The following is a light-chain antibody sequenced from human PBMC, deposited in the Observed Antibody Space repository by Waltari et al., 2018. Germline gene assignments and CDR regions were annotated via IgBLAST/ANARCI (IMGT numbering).Light chain of an antibody. CDR2: WAS. CDR3: HQYYLTPWT. V-gene: IGKV4-1*01. J-gene: IGKJ1*01. CDR1: QSVLYSSNTKYY. Sequence: DIVVTQSPASLTLSVGDRATINCKSSQSVLYSSNTKYYLRWYQQKSGQSPSLLIYWASPREAGVPDRFSGSGSGTDFTLTINGLQPEDAAVYFCHQYYLTPWTFGQGTKLEIK.